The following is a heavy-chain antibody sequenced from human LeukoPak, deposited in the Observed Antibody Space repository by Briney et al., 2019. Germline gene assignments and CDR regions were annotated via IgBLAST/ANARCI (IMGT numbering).Heavy chain of an antibody. D-gene: IGHD6-19*01. V-gene: IGHV2-5*01. CDR2: IYWNDDK. J-gene: IGHJ4*02. CDR1: GFSLNSTGVG. CDR3: AHRRQWLTVRGFDY. Sequence: ESGPTLVNPTQTLTLTCTFSGFSLNSTGVGVGWIRQPPGKALEWLALIYWNDDKRYSPSLKSRLTITKDTSKNQVVLRMTNMDPVDTATYYCAHRRQWLTVRGFDYWGQGTLVTVSS.